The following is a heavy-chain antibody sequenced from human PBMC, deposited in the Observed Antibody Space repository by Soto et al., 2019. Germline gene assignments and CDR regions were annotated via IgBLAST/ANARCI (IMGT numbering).Heavy chain of an antibody. Sequence: PGGSLRLSCAASGFTFSSYSMNWVRQAPGKGLEWVSYITSSSATIYYADSVRGRFTISRDNAKNSLFLQMNSLRDEDTAVYYCASDLSDWGRGTLVSVSS. J-gene: IGHJ4*02. CDR3: ASDLSD. CDR2: ITSSSATI. V-gene: IGHV3-48*02. CDR1: GFTFSSYS.